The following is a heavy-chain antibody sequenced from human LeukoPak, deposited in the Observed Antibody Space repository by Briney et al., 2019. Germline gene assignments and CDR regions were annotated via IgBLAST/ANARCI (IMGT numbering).Heavy chain of an antibody. CDR1: GFTFSSYE. CDR3: ARSLGYCSGGSCYPFDY. CDR2: ISSSGSTI. V-gene: IGHV3-48*03. Sequence: GGSLRLSCAASGFTFSSYEMNWVRQAPGKGLEWVSYISSSGSTIYYADSVKGRFTISRDNAKNSLYLQMDSLRAEDTAVYYCARSLGYCSGGSCYPFDYWGQGTLVTVSS. J-gene: IGHJ4*02. D-gene: IGHD2-15*01.